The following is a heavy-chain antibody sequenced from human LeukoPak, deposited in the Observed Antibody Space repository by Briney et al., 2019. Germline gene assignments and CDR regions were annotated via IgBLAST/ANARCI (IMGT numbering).Heavy chain of an antibody. CDR3: AGEKRDRNFPIDY. CDR1: GFTFSSYG. Sequence: GGSLRLSCAASGFTFSSYGMHWVRQAPGKGLEWVAVIWYDGSNKYYADSVKGRFTISRDNSKNTLYLQMNSLRAEDTAVYYCAGEKRDRNFPIDYWGQETLVTVS. J-gene: IGHJ4*02. CDR2: IWYDGSNK. D-gene: IGHD2/OR15-2a*01. V-gene: IGHV3-33*01.